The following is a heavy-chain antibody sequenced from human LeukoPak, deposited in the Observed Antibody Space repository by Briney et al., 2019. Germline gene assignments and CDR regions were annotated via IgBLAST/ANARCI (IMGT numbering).Heavy chain of an antibody. CDR2: ISHDGTHT. Sequence: PGRSLRLSCAASGFTFSTFGMHWVRQAPGKGLEWVALISHDGTHTYYADSVKGRFAISRDNSKNTLYLQLNSLRAEDTALYYCAKATADYYDSSGYYYVTPNFDYWGQGTLVTVSS. J-gene: IGHJ4*02. CDR1: GFTFSTFG. CDR3: AKATADYYDSSGYYYVTPNFDY. V-gene: IGHV3-30*18. D-gene: IGHD3-22*01.